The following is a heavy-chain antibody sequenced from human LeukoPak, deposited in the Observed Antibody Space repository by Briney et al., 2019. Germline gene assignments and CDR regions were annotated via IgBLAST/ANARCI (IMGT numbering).Heavy chain of an antibody. J-gene: IGHJ4*02. D-gene: IGHD4-17*01. CDR2: IKRTTDGGTT. V-gene: IGHV3-15*01. CDR1: GFIFSNAW. CDR3: STDNDYGDYGLDY. Sequence: GGSLILSCAASGFIFSNAWMTWVRQGPGKGLEWVGRIKRTTDGGTTDYATPVKGRFIISRDDSKNTLYLQMNALKTEDTAVYYCSTDNDYGDYGLDYWGRGTLVTVSS.